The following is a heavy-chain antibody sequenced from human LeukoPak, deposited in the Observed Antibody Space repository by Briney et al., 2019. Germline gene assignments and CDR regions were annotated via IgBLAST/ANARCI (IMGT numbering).Heavy chain of an antibody. Sequence: ASVEVSCKVSGYTLTELSMHWVRQAPGKGLEWMGGFDPEDGETIYAQKFQGRVTMTEDTSTDTAYMELSSLRSEDTAVYYCATWIILTGYDFDYWGQGTLVTVSS. J-gene: IGHJ4*02. CDR3: ATWIILTGYDFDY. D-gene: IGHD3-9*01. V-gene: IGHV1-24*01. CDR1: GYTLTELS. CDR2: FDPEDGET.